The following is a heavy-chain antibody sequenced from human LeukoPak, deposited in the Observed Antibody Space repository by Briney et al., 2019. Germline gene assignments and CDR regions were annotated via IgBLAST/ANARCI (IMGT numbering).Heavy chain of an antibody. CDR2: ISAYNDNT. J-gene: IGHJ6*04. D-gene: IGHD2-8*01. CDR3: ARLLRMMDV. CDR1: GYTFTGYY. Sequence: GASVKDSRKASGYTFTGYYMHWVRQAPGQGLEWMGWISAYNDNTNYAQNLQDRVTMTTDASTSTVYMELRSLGSDDTAVYYCARLLRMMDVWGKGTTVTVSS. V-gene: IGHV1-18*04.